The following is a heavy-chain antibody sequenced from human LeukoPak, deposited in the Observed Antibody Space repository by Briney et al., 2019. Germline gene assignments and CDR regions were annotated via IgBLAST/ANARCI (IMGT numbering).Heavy chain of an antibody. CDR3: AKAPVTSCRGAYCYPFDY. Sequence: GGTLRLSCAASGFSLSSYAMSWVRQAPGKGLEWVSAISSTDAGTYHADSVRGRFTISRDSSKNTLYLQMNSLGAEDAAVYYCAKAPVTSCRGAYCYPFDYWGQGTLVTVSS. J-gene: IGHJ4*02. D-gene: IGHD2-21*01. V-gene: IGHV3-23*01. CDR2: ISSTDAGT. CDR1: GFSLSSYA.